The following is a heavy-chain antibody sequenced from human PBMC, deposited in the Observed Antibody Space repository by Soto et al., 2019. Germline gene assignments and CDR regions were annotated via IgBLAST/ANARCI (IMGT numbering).Heavy chain of an antibody. Sequence: QVRLQESGPGLVKPSETLSLTCTVSGGSITSITNHYCSWIRQPPGKGLEWIGYISYSGHTSYNPSLTCRVIPSVDTSKTQVSRNLASVTAADTAVYYCATQGFGTLHGLVDVWGQGTTVTVSS. V-gene: IGHV4-59*08. D-gene: IGHD1-7*01. CDR3: ATQGFGTLHGLVDV. J-gene: IGHJ6*02. CDR1: GGSITSITNHY. CDR2: ISYSGHT.